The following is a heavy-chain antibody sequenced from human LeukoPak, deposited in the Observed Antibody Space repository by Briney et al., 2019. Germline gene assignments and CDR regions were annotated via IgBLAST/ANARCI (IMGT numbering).Heavy chain of an antibody. CDR1: GGSISSYY. V-gene: IGHV4-59*01. CDR2: IYYSGST. D-gene: IGHD3-22*01. Sequence: PSETLSLTCTVSGGSISSYYWSWIRQLPGKGLEWIGYIYYSGSTNYNPSLKSRVTISVDTSKNQFSLKLSSVTAADTAVYYCARAKLKYYYDSSGYYFDYWGQGTLVTVSS. CDR3: ARAKLKYYYDSSGYYFDY. J-gene: IGHJ4*02.